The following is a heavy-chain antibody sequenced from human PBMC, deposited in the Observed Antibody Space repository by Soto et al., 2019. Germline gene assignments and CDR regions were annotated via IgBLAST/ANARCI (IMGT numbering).Heavy chain of an antibody. Sequence: EVQLLESGGGLGQPGGSLRLSCAASGFTFSSYAMSWVRQAPGKGLEWVSAICGSGGTTYYADSVKGRFTFSRDNSKNTLYLQMNSLRAEDTAVYYCAKTANGWFSAFDIWGQGTMVTVSS. CDR1: GFTFSSYA. CDR3: AKTANGWFSAFDI. V-gene: IGHV3-23*01. J-gene: IGHJ3*02. CDR2: ICGSGGTT. D-gene: IGHD6-19*01.